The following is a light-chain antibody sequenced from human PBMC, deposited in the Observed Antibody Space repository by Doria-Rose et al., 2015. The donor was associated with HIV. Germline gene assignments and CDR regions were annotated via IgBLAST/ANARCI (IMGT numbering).Light chain of an antibody. J-gene: IGKJ3*01. Sequence: DIQVTQSPESLGMSLGERATLSCKSNQSLLYTSKNYLAWHQQKPGQPPKLLIYWASTRQSGVPAQFSGSGSGTDFTLTISSLEAEDVAVYYCQQYYDTPSFGPGTTVDIK. CDR2: WAS. V-gene: IGKV4-1*01. CDR1: QSLLYTSKNY. CDR3: QQYYDTPS.